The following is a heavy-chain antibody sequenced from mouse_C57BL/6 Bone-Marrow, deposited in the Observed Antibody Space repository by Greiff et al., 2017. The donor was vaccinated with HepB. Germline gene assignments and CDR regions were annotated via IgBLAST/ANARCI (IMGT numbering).Heavy chain of an antibody. J-gene: IGHJ1*03. CDR3: ARLGLCVNDFYWYFDV. CDR1: GFTFSSYG. V-gene: IGHV5-6*02. Sequence: DVKLVESGGDLVKPGGSLKLSCAASGFTFSSYGMSWVRQTPDKRLEWVATISSGGSYTYYPDSVKGRVTLSRDNAKNTLYLQMSSLKSEDTAMYYCARLGLCVNDFYWYFDVWGTGTTVTVSS. D-gene: IGHD1-1*02. CDR2: ISSGGSYT.